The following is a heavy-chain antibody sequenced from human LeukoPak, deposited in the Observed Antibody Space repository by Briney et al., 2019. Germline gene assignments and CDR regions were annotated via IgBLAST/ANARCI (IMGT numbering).Heavy chain of an antibody. CDR1: GGSISSYY. J-gene: IGHJ4*02. CDR3: ARGGTRYYFDY. D-gene: IGHD2-15*01. V-gene: IGHV4-59*01. Sequence: SETLSLTCTVSGGSISSYYRSWIRQPPGKGLEWIGYIYYSGSTNYNPSLKSRVTISVDTSKNQFSLKLSSVTAADTAVYYCARGGTRYYFDYWGQGTLVTVSS. CDR2: IYYSGST.